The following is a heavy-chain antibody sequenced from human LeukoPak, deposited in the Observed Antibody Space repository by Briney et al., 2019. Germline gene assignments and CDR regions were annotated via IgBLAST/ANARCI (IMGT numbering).Heavy chain of an antibody. D-gene: IGHD3-22*01. Sequence: GASMKVSCKASGYTFTDYYIHWVRQAPGQGLEWMGGIIPIFGTANYAQKFQGRVTITTDESTSTAYMELSSLRSEDTAVYYCARGRRYYYDSSGPRIDAFDIWGQGTMVTVSS. J-gene: IGHJ3*02. CDR2: IIPIFGTA. V-gene: IGHV1-69*05. CDR3: ARGRRYYYDSSGPRIDAFDI. CDR1: GYTFTDYY.